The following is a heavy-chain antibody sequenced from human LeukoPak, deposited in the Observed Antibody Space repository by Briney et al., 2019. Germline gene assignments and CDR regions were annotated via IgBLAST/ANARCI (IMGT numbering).Heavy chain of an antibody. D-gene: IGHD4-17*01. J-gene: IGHJ4*02. V-gene: IGHV3-33*06. Sequence: GGSLRLSCAASGFTFSNYGMHWVRQAPGKGLEWVAVIWYDGSNKYYADSVKGRFTISRDNSKNTLYLQMNSLRAEDTAAYYCAKEGVHGDYDYWGQGTLVTVSS. CDR3: AKEGVHGDYDY. CDR2: IWYDGSNK. CDR1: GFTFSNYG.